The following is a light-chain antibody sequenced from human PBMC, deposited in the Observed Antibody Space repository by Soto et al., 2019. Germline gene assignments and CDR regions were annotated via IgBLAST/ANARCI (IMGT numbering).Light chain of an antibody. Sequence: HMTEHPSTLSASLRPRVTITQRASQIVSSRLAWYQQKPGKAPKRLIFAASSLQSGVPSRLSGSGSGTDFTLTISSLQPEDFATYYCQQYKNYPSTFGQGTRLEI. CDR3: QQYKNYPST. CDR1: QIVSSR. J-gene: IGKJ5*01. CDR2: AAS. V-gene: IGKV1-5*01.